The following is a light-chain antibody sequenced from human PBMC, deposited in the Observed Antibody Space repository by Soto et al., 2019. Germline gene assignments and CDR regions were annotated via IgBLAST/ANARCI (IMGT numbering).Light chain of an antibody. CDR3: SSYTSSSTWV. V-gene: IGLV2-14*01. Sequence: QSALTQPASVSGSPGQSITISCTGTSSDVGGYNYVSWYQQNPGKAPKFMIYEVSNRPSGVSNRFSGSKSGNTASLTISGLQAEDEADYYCSSYTSSSTWVFGGGTKLTVL. CDR1: SSDVGGYNY. J-gene: IGLJ3*02. CDR2: EVS.